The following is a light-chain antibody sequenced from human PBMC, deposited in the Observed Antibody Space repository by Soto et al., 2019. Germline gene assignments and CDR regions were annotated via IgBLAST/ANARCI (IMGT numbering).Light chain of an antibody. CDR2: EVN. J-gene: IGLJ3*02. V-gene: IGLV2-18*02. CDR3: SSYTTSSTLV. CDR1: SSDVGSYNR. Sequence: QSALTQPPSVSGSPGQSVTISCTGTSSDVGSYNRVSWYQQPPGTAPKLMIYEVNNRPSGVPDRFSGSKSGNTASLTISGLQAEAEADYYCSSYTTSSTLVLGGGTKLTVL.